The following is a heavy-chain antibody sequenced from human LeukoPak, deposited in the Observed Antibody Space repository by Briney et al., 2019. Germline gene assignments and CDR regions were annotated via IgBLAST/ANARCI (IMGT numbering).Heavy chain of an antibody. Sequence: GGSLRLSCAASGFTFSSYSMNWVRQAPGKGLEWVSCISSSSSTIYYADSVKGRFTISRDNAKNSLYLQMNSLRDEDTAVYYCAREYCSSTSCYLYCFDYWGQGTLVTVSS. J-gene: IGHJ4*02. CDR3: AREYCSSTSCYLYCFDY. D-gene: IGHD2-2*01. CDR1: GFTFSSYS. V-gene: IGHV3-48*02. CDR2: ISSSSSTI.